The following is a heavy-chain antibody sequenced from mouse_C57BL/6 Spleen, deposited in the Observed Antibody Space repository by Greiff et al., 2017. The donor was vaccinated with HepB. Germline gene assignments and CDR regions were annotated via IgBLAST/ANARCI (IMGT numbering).Heavy chain of an antibody. J-gene: IGHJ4*01. Sequence: VQLQQPGAELVMPGASVKLSCKASGYTFTSYWMHWVKQRPGQGLEWIGEIDPSDSYTNYNQKFKGKSTLTVDKSSSTAYMQLSSLTSEDSAVYYCARGGSNLYYYAMDYWGQGTSVTVSS. D-gene: IGHD2-5*01. CDR2: IDPSDSYT. V-gene: IGHV1-69*01. CDR3: ARGGSNLYYYAMDY. CDR1: GYTFTSYW.